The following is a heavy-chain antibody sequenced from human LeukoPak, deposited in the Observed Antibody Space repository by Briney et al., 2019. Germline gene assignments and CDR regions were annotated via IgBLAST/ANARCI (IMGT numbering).Heavy chain of an antibody. Sequence: PSETLSLTCAVSGYSISSGYYWGWIRQPPGKGLEWIGSIYHSGSTYYNPSLKSRVTISVDTSKNQFSLKPSSVTAADTAVYYCARLSRITMVRGVMGYFDYWGQGTLVTVSS. CDR1: GYSISSGYY. CDR2: IYHSGST. J-gene: IGHJ4*02. D-gene: IGHD3-10*01. V-gene: IGHV4-38-2*01. CDR3: ARLSRITMVRGVMGYFDY.